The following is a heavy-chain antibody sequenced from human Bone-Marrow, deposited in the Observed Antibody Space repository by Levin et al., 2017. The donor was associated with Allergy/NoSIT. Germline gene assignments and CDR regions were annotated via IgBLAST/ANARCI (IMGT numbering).Heavy chain of an antibody. D-gene: IGHD1-26*01. J-gene: IGHJ5*02. Sequence: KISCKASGGTISSFPISWVRQAPGQGLEWLGGIIPIFGIANYAQKFQGRVTISADESTSTAYMELSSLRSEDTAVYYCAREREGGNYRAGFDPWGQGTLVTVAS. CDR2: IIPIFGIA. V-gene: IGHV1-69*01. CDR1: GGTISSFP. CDR3: AREREGGNYRAGFDP.